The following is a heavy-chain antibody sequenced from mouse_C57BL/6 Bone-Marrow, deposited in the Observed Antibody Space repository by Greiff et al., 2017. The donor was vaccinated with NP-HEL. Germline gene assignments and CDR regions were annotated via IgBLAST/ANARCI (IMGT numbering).Heavy chain of an antibody. CDR3: AREGVHSNYVFDY. V-gene: IGHV1-64*01. D-gene: IGHD2-5*01. Sequence: QVQLQQPGAELVKPGASVKLSCKASGYTFTSYWMHWVKQRPGQGLEWIGMIHPNSGSTNYNEKFKSKATLTVDKSSSTADMQLSSLTSEDSAVYYCAREGVHSNYVFDYWGQGTTLTVSS. CDR1: GYTFTSYW. CDR2: IHPNSGST. J-gene: IGHJ2*01.